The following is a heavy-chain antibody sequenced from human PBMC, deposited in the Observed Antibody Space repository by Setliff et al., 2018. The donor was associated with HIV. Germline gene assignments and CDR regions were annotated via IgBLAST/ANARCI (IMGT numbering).Heavy chain of an antibody. J-gene: IGHJ4*02. CDR3: ARGHYSSSSG. CDR2: IKEDGSEK. Sequence: LRLSCAASGLTFSRYWMSWVRQTPGKGLEWLANIKEDGSEKNYVDSVKGRFTISRDNAKNSLFLQMNSLRVEDTAVYYCARGHYSSSSGWGQGTLVTVSS. CDR1: GLTFSRYW. V-gene: IGHV3-7*03. D-gene: IGHD6-6*01.